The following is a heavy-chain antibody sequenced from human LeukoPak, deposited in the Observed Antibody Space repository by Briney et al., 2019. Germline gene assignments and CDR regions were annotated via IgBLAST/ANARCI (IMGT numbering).Heavy chain of an antibody. CDR3: ARKYYCDSSGYYYDDAFDI. Sequence: ASVKVSCKASGYTFTGYYIHWVRQAPGQGLEWMGRINPDSGGTNYALNFQGRVTMTRDTSISTAYMELSRLRSDDTAVYYCARKYYCDSSGYYYDDAFDIWGQGTMVTVSS. CDR1: GYTFTGYY. V-gene: IGHV1-2*06. CDR2: INPDSGGT. D-gene: IGHD3-22*01. J-gene: IGHJ3*02.